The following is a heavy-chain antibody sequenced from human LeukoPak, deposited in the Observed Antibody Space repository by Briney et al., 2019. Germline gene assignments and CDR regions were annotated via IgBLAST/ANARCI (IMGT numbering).Heavy chain of an antibody. Sequence: ASVKVSCKASGGTFSSYAISWVRQAPGQGLEWMGGIIPIFGTANYAQKFQGRVTITADESTSTAYMELSSLRSEDTAVYYCARGKGYDFWSGYRYYFDYWGQGTLVTVSS. D-gene: IGHD3-3*01. CDR2: IIPIFGTA. CDR3: ARGKGYDFWSGYRYYFDY. CDR1: GGTFSSYA. J-gene: IGHJ4*02. V-gene: IGHV1-69*13.